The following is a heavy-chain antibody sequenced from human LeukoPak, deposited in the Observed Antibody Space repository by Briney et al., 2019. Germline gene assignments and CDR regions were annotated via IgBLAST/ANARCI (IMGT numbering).Heavy chain of an antibody. CDR1: GFTFSSYW. CDR2: IKQDGSEK. V-gene: IGHV3-7*01. J-gene: IGHJ4*02. D-gene: IGHD1-26*01. Sequence: GGSLRLSCAASGFTFSSYWMSWVRQAPGKGLEWVANIKQDGSEKYYVDSVKGRFTISRDNAKNSLYLQMNSLRAEDTAVYYCARDKVVGATLFDYWGQGTLVTVSS. CDR3: ARDKVVGATLFDY.